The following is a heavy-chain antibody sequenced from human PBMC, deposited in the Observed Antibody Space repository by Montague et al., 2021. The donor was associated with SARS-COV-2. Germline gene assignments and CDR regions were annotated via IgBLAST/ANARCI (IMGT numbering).Heavy chain of an antibody. V-gene: IGHV4-34*01. D-gene: IGHD1-26*01. J-gene: IGHJ6*03. CDR1: DGSFSNFY. Sequence: SESLSLTCAVFDGSFSNFYWSWIRQPPGKGLEWIGEINHSGTTYYNPSLKSRVTISVDTSRNQFSLKLNSVTAADAAVYYCASGDDNGSGYLDVGGKGTTVTVSS. CDR2: INHSGTT. CDR3: ASGDDNGSGYLDV.